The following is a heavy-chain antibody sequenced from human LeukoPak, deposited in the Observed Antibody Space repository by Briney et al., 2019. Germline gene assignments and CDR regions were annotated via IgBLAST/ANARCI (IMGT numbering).Heavy chain of an antibody. J-gene: IGHJ4*02. CDR3: AREPSGTLDC. CDR1: GFIFSDYA. D-gene: IGHD1-26*01. V-gene: IGHV3-7*01. Sequence: PGGSLRLSCAASGFIFSDYAMSWVRQAPGKGLEWVANIRQDGNEKFYVDSGKGRFTISRDNAKNSVYLQMSSLRAEDTAVYYCAREPSGTLDCWGQGTLVTVSS. CDR2: IRQDGNEK.